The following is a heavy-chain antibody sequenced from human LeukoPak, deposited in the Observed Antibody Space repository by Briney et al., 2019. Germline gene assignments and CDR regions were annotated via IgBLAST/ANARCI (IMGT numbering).Heavy chain of an antibody. D-gene: IGHD1-14*01. CDR1: GYSFTGYY. CDR2: INPNSGVT. Sequence: ASVKVSCKASGYSFTGYYIHWMRQAPGRGLEWMGRINPNSGVTRCAQQFQGRVTMTRDTSITTAYMELSSLRSDDTAVYYCARVRPDGDKMFYFDNWGQGTLVTISS. V-gene: IGHV1-2*06. J-gene: IGHJ4*02. CDR3: ARVRPDGDKMFYFDN.